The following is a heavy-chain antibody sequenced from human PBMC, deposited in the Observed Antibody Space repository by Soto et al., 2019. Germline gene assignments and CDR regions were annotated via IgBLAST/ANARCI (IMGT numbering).Heavy chain of an antibody. D-gene: IGHD2-8*01. Sequence: ASVKVSCKASGYTFTSYRISWVRQAPGQGLEWMGWISAYNGNTNYAQKLQGRVTMTTDTSTSTAYMELRSLRSDDTAVYYCAREGCTSGVCYTPYYYYYGMDVWGQGTKVTVSS. CDR3: AREGCTSGVCYTPYYYYYGMDV. CDR2: ISAYNGNT. V-gene: IGHV1-18*04. J-gene: IGHJ6*02. CDR1: GYTFTSYR.